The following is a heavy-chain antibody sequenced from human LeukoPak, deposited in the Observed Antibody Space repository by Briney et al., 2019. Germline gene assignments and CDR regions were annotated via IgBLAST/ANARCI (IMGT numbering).Heavy chain of an antibody. CDR3: AKDRMRYGSGSYYHFGMDV. CDR2: ISYDGSNK. J-gene: IGHJ6*02. D-gene: IGHD3-10*01. V-gene: IGHV3-30*01. CDR1: GFTFSSYA. Sequence: LPGRSLRLSCAASGFTFSSYAMHWVRQAPGKGLEWVAVISYDGSNKYYADSVKGRFTISRDNSKNTLYLQMNSLRAEDTAVYYCAKDRMRYGSGSYYHFGMDVWGQGTTVTVSS.